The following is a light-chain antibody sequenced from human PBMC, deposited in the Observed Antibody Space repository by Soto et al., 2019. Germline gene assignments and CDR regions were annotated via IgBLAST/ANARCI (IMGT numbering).Light chain of an antibody. Sequence: IQLTQSPSSLSASVGDRVTITCRASQGISSYLAWYQQKPGKAPKLLFYAASTLQSGVPSRFSGSGSGTDFTLTISSLQPEDFATYYCQQLNSYPQTITFGQGTRLEIK. V-gene: IGKV1-9*01. J-gene: IGKJ5*01. CDR3: QQLNSYPQTIT. CDR1: QGISSY. CDR2: AAS.